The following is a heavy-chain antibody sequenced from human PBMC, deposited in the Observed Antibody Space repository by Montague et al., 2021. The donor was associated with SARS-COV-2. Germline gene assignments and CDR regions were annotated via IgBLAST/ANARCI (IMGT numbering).Heavy chain of an antibody. D-gene: IGHD3-22*01. Sequence: SETLSLTRTVSGGSISSSGYYWGWIRQPPGKGLEWIGSIYYSGSTYYNPSLKSRVIISVDTSKNQFSLNLNSVAAADTAVYYCARLRDYASSGFHAYYYYYMDVWGKGTTVTVSS. CDR3: ARLRDYASSGFHAYYYYYMDV. V-gene: IGHV4-39*01. J-gene: IGHJ6*03. CDR2: IYYSGST. CDR1: GGSISSSGYY.